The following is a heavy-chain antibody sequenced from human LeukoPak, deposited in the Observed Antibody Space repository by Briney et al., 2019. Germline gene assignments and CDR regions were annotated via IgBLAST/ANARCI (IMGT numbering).Heavy chain of an antibody. Sequence: GGSLRLSCAASGFTFSSYWMHWVRQAPGKGLVWVSRITTDGSGTTYADSVKGRFTISRDNAKNMLYLQMNSLRAEDTAVYYCARVQAVAGFHFDYWGQGTLVTVSS. CDR2: ITTDGSGT. D-gene: IGHD6-19*01. CDR1: GFTFSSYW. J-gene: IGHJ4*02. V-gene: IGHV3-74*01. CDR3: ARVQAVAGFHFDY.